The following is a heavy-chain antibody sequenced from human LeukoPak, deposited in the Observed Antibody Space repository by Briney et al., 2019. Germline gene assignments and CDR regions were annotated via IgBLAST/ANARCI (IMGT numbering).Heavy chain of an antibody. V-gene: IGHV4-39*07. J-gene: IGHJ5*02. CDR2: IYYSGST. Sequence: SETLSLTCTVSGGSISSSSYYWGWIRQPPGKGLEWIGSIYYSGSTYYNPSLKSRVILSVDTSKNQFSLKLISVTAADTDVYYCARGQGATVPQVGKNWFDPWGQGTRVIVSS. CDR1: GGSISSSSYY. D-gene: IGHD1-26*01. CDR3: ARGQGATVPQVGKNWFDP.